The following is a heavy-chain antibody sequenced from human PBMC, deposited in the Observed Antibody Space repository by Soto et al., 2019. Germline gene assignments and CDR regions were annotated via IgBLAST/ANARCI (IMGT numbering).Heavy chain of an antibody. D-gene: IGHD4-17*01. J-gene: IGHJ2*01. Sequence: QVHLQQWGAGLLKPSETLSLTCAVYGGSFSGYYWSWIRQPPGKGLEWIGEINHSGSTNFNPSLKSRVRISVDTSKTQFPLKLSSVTAADTAVYYCAALLTTTVTAYWYFDRWGRGTLVTVSS. CDR1: GGSFSGYY. CDR3: AALLTTTVTAYWYFDR. CDR2: INHSGST. V-gene: IGHV4-34*01.